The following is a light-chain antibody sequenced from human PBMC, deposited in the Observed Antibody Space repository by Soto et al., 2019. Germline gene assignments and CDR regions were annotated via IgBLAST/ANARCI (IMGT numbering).Light chain of an antibody. CDR1: QGISSY. J-gene: IGKJ1*01. CDR2: DAS. V-gene: IGKV1D-13*01. CDR3: QQFYNYPRK. Sequence: IQMTQSPSSLSASVGERVTITCRASQGISSYLAWYQQKPGKVPKLLIYDASTLQTGVPSRFSGSGSGTDFTLTISYLQSEDFGTYYCQQFYNYPRKFGQGTTVDI.